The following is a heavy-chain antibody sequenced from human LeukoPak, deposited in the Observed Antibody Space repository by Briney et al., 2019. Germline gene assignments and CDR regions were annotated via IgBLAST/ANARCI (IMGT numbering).Heavy chain of an antibody. D-gene: IGHD3-16*01. CDR1: GFTFTSSA. Sequence: VASVKVSCKASGFTFTSSAMQWVRQARGQRLEWIGWIVVGSGNTNYAQKFQERVTITRDMSTSTAYMELSSLRSEDTAVYYCAASLRDDDWFDPWGQGTLVTVSS. V-gene: IGHV1-58*02. CDR3: AASLRDDDWFDP. J-gene: IGHJ5*02. CDR2: IVVGSGNT.